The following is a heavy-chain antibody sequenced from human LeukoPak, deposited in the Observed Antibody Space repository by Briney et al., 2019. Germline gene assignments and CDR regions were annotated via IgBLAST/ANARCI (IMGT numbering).Heavy chain of an antibody. D-gene: IGHD6-19*01. Sequence: GGSLRLSCAASGFTVSSNYMSWVRQAPGKGLEWVSVIYSGGSTYYADSVRGRFTISRDNSKNTLYLQMNSLRAEDTAVYSCAKDQWLVLDYWGQGTLVTVSS. J-gene: IGHJ4*02. V-gene: IGHV3-66*01. CDR2: IYSGGST. CDR3: AKDQWLVLDY. CDR1: GFTVSSNY.